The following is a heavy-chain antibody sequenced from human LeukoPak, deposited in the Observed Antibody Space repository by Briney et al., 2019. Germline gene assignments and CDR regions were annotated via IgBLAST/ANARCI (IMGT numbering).Heavy chain of an antibody. CDR1: GGSISSYY. CDR2: IYTSGST. D-gene: IGHD1-1*01. J-gene: IGHJ3*02. CDR3: STYNWNYVMAFDI. V-gene: IGHV4-4*07. Sequence: SETLSLTCTVSGGSISSYYWSWIRQPAGKGLEWIGRIYTSGSTNYNPSLKSRVTMSVDTSKNQFSLKLSSVTAADTAVYYCSTYNWNYVMAFDIWGQGTMVTVSS.